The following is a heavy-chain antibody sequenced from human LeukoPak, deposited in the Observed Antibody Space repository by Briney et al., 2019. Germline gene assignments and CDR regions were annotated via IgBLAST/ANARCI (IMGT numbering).Heavy chain of an antibody. CDR1: GFDLSPYT. CDR3: ARRVTTFLS. CDR2: ISSTSTYM. Sequence: PGGSLRLSCSAPGFDLSPYTMNWVRQAPGKGLEWVASISSTSTYMYYADSLKGRFTISRDNAKNTLYLQLDSLRAEDTATYYCARRVTTFLSWGQGTLVIASS. D-gene: IGHD4-17*01. J-gene: IGHJ4*02. V-gene: IGHV3-21*01.